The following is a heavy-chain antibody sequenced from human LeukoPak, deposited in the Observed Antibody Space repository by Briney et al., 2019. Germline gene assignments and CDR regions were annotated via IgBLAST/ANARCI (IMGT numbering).Heavy chain of an antibody. D-gene: IGHD6-13*01. Sequence: PSETLSLTCTVSGGSFSGYYWSWIRQPPGKGLEWIGEINHSGSTNYNPSLKSRVTISVDTSKNQFSLKLSSVTAADTAVYYCARHGYSSSFDAFDIWGQGTMVTVSS. CDR2: INHSGST. CDR1: GGSFSGYY. V-gene: IGHV4-34*01. J-gene: IGHJ3*02. CDR3: ARHGYSSSFDAFDI.